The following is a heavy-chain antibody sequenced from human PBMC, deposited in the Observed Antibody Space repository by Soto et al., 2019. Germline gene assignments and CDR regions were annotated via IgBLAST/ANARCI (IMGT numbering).Heavy chain of an antibody. D-gene: IGHD3-10*01. V-gene: IGHV3-21*01. Sequence: GGSLRLSCAASGFTFSSYSMNWVRQAPGKGLEWVSSISKSSRYIYYADSVKGRFTISRDNAKNSLYLQMNSLRAEDTAVYYCAKAPSGRHTYYYGSGRVYYFDYWGQGTLVTVSS. CDR3: AKAPSGRHTYYYGSGRVYYFDY. CDR1: GFTFSSYS. J-gene: IGHJ4*02. CDR2: ISKSSRYI.